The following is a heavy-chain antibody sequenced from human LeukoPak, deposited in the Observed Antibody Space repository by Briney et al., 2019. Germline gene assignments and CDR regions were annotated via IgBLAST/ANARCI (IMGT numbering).Heavy chain of an antibody. D-gene: IGHD2-15*01. CDR1: GGSISSGSYY. J-gene: IGHJ4*02. CDR2: IYTSGST. V-gene: IGHV4-61*02. CDR3: ARVNPYCSGGGCSYYFDY. Sequence: SETLSLTCTVSGGSISSGSYYWSWIRQPAGKGLEWIGRIYTSGSTNYNPSLKSRVTISVDTSKNQFSLKLSSVTAADTAVYYCARVNPYCSGGGCSYYFDYWGQGTLVTVSS.